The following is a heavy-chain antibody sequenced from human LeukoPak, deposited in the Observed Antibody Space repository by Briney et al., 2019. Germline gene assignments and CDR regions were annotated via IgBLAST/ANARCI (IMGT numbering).Heavy chain of an antibody. J-gene: IGHJ4*02. CDR1: GYTFTFYY. D-gene: IGHD6-19*01. CDR2: INPNSGGT. CDR3: ARALFEQWLARPETDY. Sequence: ASVTVSCKASGYTFTFYYMHWVRQAPGQGLEWMGWINPNSGGTNYAQKFQGRVTMTRDTSISTAYMELSRLRSDDTAVYYCARALFEQWLARPETDYWGQGTLVTVSS. V-gene: IGHV1-2*02.